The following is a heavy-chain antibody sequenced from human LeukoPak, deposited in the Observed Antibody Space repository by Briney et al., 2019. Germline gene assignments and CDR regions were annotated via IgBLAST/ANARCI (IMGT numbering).Heavy chain of an antibody. CDR3: ARDPSVSWAYYYYYMDV. J-gene: IGHJ6*03. D-gene: IGHD1-26*01. CDR1: GFTFSSYW. Sequence: GSLRLSCAASGFTFSSYWMHWVRQAPGKGLVWVSRINSDGSSTSYADSVKGRFTISRDNAKNTLYLQMNSLRAEDTAVYYCARDPSVSWAYYYYYMDVWGKGTTVTVSS. CDR2: INSDGSST. V-gene: IGHV3-74*01.